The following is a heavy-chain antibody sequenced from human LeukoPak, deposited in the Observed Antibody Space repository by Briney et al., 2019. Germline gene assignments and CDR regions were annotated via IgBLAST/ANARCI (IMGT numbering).Heavy chain of an antibody. CDR2: IRYDGSNK. CDR3: ARAIYSSSWSVFDY. D-gene: IGHD6-13*01. V-gene: IGHV3-30*02. J-gene: IGHJ4*02. CDR1: GFPFSRYS. Sequence: GGSLRLSCAASGFPFSRYSMNWVRQAPGEGPEWVAFIRYDGSNKYYADSVKGRFTISRDNSKNTLYLQMGSLRAEDMAVYYCARAIYSSSWSVFDYWGQGTLVTVSS.